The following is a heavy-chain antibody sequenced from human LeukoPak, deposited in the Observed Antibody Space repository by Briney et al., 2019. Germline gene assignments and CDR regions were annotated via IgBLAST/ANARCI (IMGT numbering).Heavy chain of an antibody. CDR3: ARGLYYDFWSGYSTAFDI. CDR1: GGSFSGYY. Sequence: SETLSLTCAVYGGSFSGYYWSWIRQPPGNGLEWIGEINHSGSTNYNPSLKSRVTISVDTSKNQFSLKLSSVTAADTAVYYCARGLYYDFWSGYSTAFDIWGQGTMVTVSS. J-gene: IGHJ3*02. V-gene: IGHV4-34*01. CDR2: INHSGST. D-gene: IGHD3-3*01.